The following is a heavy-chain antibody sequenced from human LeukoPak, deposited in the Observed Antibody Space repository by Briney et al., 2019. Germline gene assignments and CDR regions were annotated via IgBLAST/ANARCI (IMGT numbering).Heavy chain of an antibody. J-gene: IGHJ3*02. Sequence: GGSLRLSCAASGFTFSDSTIHWVRQASGKGLEWVGGVRNKLNSYATEYAASVKGRFTISRDDSKNMAYLQMNSLKIEDTALYYCTRLLVRVAEDMWGQGTMVIVSS. CDR3: TRLLVRVAEDM. CDR1: GFTFSDST. CDR2: VRNKLNSYAT. V-gene: IGHV3-73*01. D-gene: IGHD2-15*01.